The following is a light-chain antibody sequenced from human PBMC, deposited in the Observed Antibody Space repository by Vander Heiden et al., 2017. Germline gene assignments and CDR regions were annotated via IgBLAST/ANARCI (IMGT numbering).Light chain of an antibody. J-gene: IGKJ4*01. Sequence: DIQMTQSPSYLSASVGDRVTITCQASQDISNYLNWYQQKPGKAPKLLIYDASNLETGVPSRFSGSGSGTDFTFTISSLQPEDIATYYCLQDDNLPLTFGGGTKVEIK. CDR3: LQDDNLPLT. CDR2: DAS. V-gene: IGKV1-33*01. CDR1: QDISNY.